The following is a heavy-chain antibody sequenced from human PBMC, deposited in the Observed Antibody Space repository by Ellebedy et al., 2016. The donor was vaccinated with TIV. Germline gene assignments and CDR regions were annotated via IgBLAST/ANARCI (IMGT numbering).Heavy chain of an antibody. D-gene: IGHD3-22*01. CDR3: ARGPLGNYDSSGDPP. J-gene: IGHJ5*02. CDR1: GFTFSSYW. Sequence: GESLKISCAASGFTFSSYWMHWVRQAPGKGLVWVSRINSDGSSTSYADSVKGRFTISRDNAKNTLYLQMNSLRAEDTAVYYCARGPLGNYDSSGDPPWGQGILVTVSS. CDR2: INSDGSST. V-gene: IGHV3-74*01.